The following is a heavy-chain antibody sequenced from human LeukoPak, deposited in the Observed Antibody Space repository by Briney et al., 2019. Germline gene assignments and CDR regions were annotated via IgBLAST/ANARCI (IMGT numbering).Heavy chain of an antibody. CDR3: ARTTRGYYDILTGPIY. V-gene: IGHV4-30-4*01. CDR1: GGSISSGDYY. D-gene: IGHD3-9*01. CDR2: IYYSGST. J-gene: IGHJ4*02. Sequence: SQTLSHTCTVSGGSISSGDYYWSWIRQPPGKGLEWLGYIYYSGSTYYNPSLKSRVTISVDTSKNQFSLKLSSVTAADTAVYYCARTTRGYYDILTGPIYWGQGTLVTVSS.